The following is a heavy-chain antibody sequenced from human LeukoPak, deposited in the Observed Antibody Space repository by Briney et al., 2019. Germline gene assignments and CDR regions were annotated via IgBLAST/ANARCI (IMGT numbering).Heavy chain of an antibody. CDR2: INPNSGGT. V-gene: IGHV1-2*02. D-gene: IGHD3-22*01. CDR1: GYTFTGYY. J-gene: IGHJ4*02. Sequence: ASVKVSCKASGYTFTGYYMHWVRQAPGQGLEWMGWINPNSGGTNYAQKFQGRVTMTRDTSISTAYMELSRLRSDDTAVYYSARDAYYYDSSGSDWGQGTLVTVSS. CDR3: ARDAYYYDSSGSD.